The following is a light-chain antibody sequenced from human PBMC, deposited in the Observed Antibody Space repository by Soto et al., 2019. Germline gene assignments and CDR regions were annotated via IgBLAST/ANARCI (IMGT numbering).Light chain of an antibody. CDR3: QQYGSSGT. Sequence: EVGFTQSPCILSLSTGERASLSCGASQSVSSNLAWYQQKPGQAPRLLIYGASSRATGIPDRFSGSGSGTDFTLTISRLEPEDFAVYYCQQYGSSGTFGQGTKVDI. J-gene: IGKJ1*01. CDR2: GAS. V-gene: IGKV3-20*01. CDR1: QSVSSN.